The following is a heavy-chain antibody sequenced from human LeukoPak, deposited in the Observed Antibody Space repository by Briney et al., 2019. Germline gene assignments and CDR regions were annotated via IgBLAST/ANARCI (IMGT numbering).Heavy chain of an antibody. J-gene: IGHJ4*02. D-gene: IGHD3-9*01. CDR1: GFTFSSYG. CDR2: ISGSGGST. CDR3: AKGEYYDILTGYSDFDY. V-gene: IGHV3-23*01. Sequence: GGSLRLSCAASGFTFSSYGMSWVRQAPGKGLEWVSAISGSGGSTYYADSVKGRFTISRDNSKNTLYLQMNSLRAENTAVYYCAKGEYYDILTGYSDFDYWGQGTLVTVSS.